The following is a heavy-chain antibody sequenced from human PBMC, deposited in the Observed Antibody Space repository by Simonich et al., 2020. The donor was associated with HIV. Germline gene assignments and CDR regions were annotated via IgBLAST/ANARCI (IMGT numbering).Heavy chain of an antibody. CDR2: INHSGST. CDR3: AREPGDDYGDYLPLYYYYMDV. Sequence: QVQLQQWGAGLLKPSETLSLTCAVYGGSFSGYYWSWIRQPPGQGLEWIGEINHSGSTNYNPSLKSRFTISVDTSKNQFSLKLSSVTAADTAVYYCAREPGDDYGDYLPLYYYYMDVWGKGTTVTVSS. V-gene: IGHV4-34*01. D-gene: IGHD4-17*01. J-gene: IGHJ6*03. CDR1: GGSFSGYY.